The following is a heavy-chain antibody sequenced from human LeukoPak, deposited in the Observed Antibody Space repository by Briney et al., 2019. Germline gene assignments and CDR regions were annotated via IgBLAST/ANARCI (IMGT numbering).Heavy chain of an antibody. V-gene: IGHV1-2*02. D-gene: IGHD6-19*01. Sequence: GASVKVSCKAPGYTFTGYYMHWVRQAPGQGLEWMGWINPNSGGTNYAQKFQGRVTMTRDTSISTAYMELSRLRSDDTAVYYCARDRYSSGWYDYWGQGTLVTVSS. CDR1: GYTFTGYY. J-gene: IGHJ4*02. CDR3: ARDRYSSGWYDY. CDR2: INPNSGGT.